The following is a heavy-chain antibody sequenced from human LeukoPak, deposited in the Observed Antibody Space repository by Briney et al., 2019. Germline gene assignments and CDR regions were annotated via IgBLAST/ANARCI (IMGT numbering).Heavy chain of an antibody. CDR1: GYTFTSYD. J-gene: IGHJ4*02. CDR3: ARERYYYDSSGFSEFDY. V-gene: IGHV1-8*03. D-gene: IGHD3-22*01. Sequence: GASVKVSCKASGYTFTSYDINWVRQATGQGLEWMGWMNPNSGNTGYAQKFQGRVTITRNTSISTACMELSSLRSDDTAVYYCARERYYYDSSGFSEFDYWGQGTLVTVSS. CDR2: MNPNSGNT.